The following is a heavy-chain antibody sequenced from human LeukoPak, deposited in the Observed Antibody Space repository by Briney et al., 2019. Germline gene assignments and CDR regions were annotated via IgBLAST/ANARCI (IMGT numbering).Heavy chain of an antibody. CDR1: GGSVSSGSYY. CDR2: IYYSGST. J-gene: IGHJ4*02. CDR3: ARTGGYSYGFLDY. D-gene: IGHD5-18*01. V-gene: IGHV4-61*01. Sequence: SETLSLTCTVSGGSVSSGSYYRSWIRQPPGTGLEWIGYIYYSGSTNYNPSLKSRVTISVDTSKNQFSLKLSSVTAADTAVYYCARTGGYSYGFLDYWGQGTLVTVSS.